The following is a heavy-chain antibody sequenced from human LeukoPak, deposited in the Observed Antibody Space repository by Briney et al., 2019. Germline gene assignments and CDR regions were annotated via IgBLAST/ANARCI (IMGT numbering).Heavy chain of an antibody. CDR2: INPNSGGT. V-gene: IGHV1-2*02. D-gene: IGHD4-17*01. Sequence: ASVKVSCKASGYTFTGCYMHWVRQAPGQGLEWMGWINPNSGGTNYAQKFQGRVTMTRDTSISTAYMELSRLRSDDTAVYYCARDPDYGDYLIDYWGQGTLVTVSS. J-gene: IGHJ4*02. CDR3: ARDPDYGDYLIDY. CDR1: GYTFTGCY.